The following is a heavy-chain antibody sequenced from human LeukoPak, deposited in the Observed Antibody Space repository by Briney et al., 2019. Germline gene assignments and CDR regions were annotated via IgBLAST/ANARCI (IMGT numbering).Heavy chain of an antibody. CDR1: GFTFSSYA. CDR2: ISYDGSNK. J-gene: IGHJ4*02. D-gene: IGHD3-3*01. CDR3: ASGNYDFWSGDYMDPKEFDY. Sequence: PGGSLRLSCAASGFTFSSYAMHWVRQAPGKGLEWVAVISYDGSNKYYADSVKGRFTISRDNSKNTLYLQMNSLRAEDTAVYYCASGNYDFWSGDYMDPKEFDYWGQGTLVTVSS. V-gene: IGHV3-30-3*01.